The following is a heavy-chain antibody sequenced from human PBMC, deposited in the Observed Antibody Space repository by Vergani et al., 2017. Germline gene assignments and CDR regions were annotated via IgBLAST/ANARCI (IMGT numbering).Heavy chain of an antibody. Sequence: EVQLLESGGGLVQPGGSLRLSCAASGFTFSSYWMSWVRQAPGKGLEWVANIKQDGSEKYYVDSVKGRFTISRDNAKNSLYLQMNSLRAEDTAVYYCARDLRTYYYDSSGYSGDYWGQGTLVTVSS. CDR1: GFTFSSYW. J-gene: IGHJ4*02. D-gene: IGHD3-22*01. CDR3: ARDLRTYYYDSSGYSGDY. V-gene: IGHV3-7*01. CDR2: IKQDGSEK.